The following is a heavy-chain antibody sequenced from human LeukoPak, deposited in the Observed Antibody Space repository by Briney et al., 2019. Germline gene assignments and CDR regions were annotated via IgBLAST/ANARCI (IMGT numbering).Heavy chain of an antibody. D-gene: IGHD6-13*01. V-gene: IGHV3-23*01. J-gene: IGHJ6*02. Sequence: ETLSLTCTVSGGSFSSGTYYWSWVRQAPGMGLEWVSVITGSGGNTYYADSVKGRFTISKDNSKNTVYLQMSSLRVDDTAVYYCAKAASSSWPSYYYGMDVWGQGTTVTVSS. CDR1: GGSFSSGTYY. CDR3: AKAASSSWPSYYYGMDV. CDR2: ITGSGGNT.